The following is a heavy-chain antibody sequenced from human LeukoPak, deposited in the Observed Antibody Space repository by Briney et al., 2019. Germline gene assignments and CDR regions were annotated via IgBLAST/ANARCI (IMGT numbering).Heavy chain of an antibody. J-gene: IGHJ6*02. CDR3: ARDHVIVRGVICDYLGMDV. D-gene: IGHD3-10*01. Sequence: SETLSLTCTVSGGSISSYYWSWIRQPPGKGLEWIGYIYYSGGTNYNPSLKSRVTISVDTSKDQFSLKLTSVTAADTAVYYCARDHVIVRGVICDYLGMDVWGQGTTVTVSS. CDR1: GGSISSYY. V-gene: IGHV4-59*01. CDR2: IYYSGGT.